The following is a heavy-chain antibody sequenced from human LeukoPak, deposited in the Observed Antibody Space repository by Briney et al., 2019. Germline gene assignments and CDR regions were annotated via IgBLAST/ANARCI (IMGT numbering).Heavy chain of an antibody. V-gene: IGHV4-59*01. D-gene: IGHD4/OR15-4a*01. CDR3: ARDPGAYFDY. Sequence: SETLSLTCTVSGGSLGSYYWSWLRQPPGKELEWIGYIYYSGSTNYTPSLKSRVTISVDTSKNQFSLKLSSVTAADTAVYYCARDPGAYFDYWGQGTLVTVSS. CDR1: GGSLGSYY. J-gene: IGHJ4*02. CDR2: IYYSGST.